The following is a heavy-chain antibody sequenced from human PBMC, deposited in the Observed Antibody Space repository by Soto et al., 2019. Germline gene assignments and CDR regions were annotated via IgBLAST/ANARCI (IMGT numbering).Heavy chain of an antibody. J-gene: IGHJ4*02. CDR2: ISYDGSIE. CDR1: GFTFKNYA. D-gene: IGHD1-26*01. Sequence: GSLRLSCAASGFTFKNYAMHWVRQAPGKGLEWVAVISYDGSIEFYADSVKGRFTISRDNSKNTLYLQMNSLRAEDTAVYYCAKDEWELLHGIDYWGQGTLVTVSS. CDR3: AKDEWELLHGIDY. V-gene: IGHV3-30-3*01.